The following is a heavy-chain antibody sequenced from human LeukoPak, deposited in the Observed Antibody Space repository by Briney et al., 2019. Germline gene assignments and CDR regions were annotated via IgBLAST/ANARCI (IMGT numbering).Heavy chain of an antibody. J-gene: IGHJ4*02. Sequence: SETLSLTCTVSGGSIGSGDDYWSWIRQPPGKGLEWIGYIYYSGSTYSNPSLKSRVTISVDTSKNQFSLKLSSVTAADTAVYYCARVGGYYDSSGPDYWGQGTLVTVSS. CDR3: ARVGGYYDSSGPDY. CDR2: IYYSGST. D-gene: IGHD3-22*01. CDR1: GGSIGSGDDY. V-gene: IGHV4-30-4*01.